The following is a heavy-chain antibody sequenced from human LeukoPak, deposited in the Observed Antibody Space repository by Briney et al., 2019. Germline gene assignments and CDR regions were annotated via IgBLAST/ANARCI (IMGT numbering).Heavy chain of an antibody. V-gene: IGHV3-15*01. CDR3: TTRVTGDAEYFQH. J-gene: IGHJ1*01. Sequence: PGGSLRLSWAASGFTFSNAWMSWVRQAPGKGLEWVGRIKSKTDGGTTDYAAPVKGRFTISRDDSKNTLYLQMNSLKTEDTAVYYCTTRVTGDAEYFQHWGQGTLVTVSS. CDR1: GFTFSNAW. CDR2: IKSKTDGGTT. D-gene: IGHD2-21*02.